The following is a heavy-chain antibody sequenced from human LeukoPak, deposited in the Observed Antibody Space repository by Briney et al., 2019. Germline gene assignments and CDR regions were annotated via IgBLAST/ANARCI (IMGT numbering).Heavy chain of an antibody. V-gene: IGHV1-69*05. Sequence: GASVKVSCKASGGTFSSYAISWVRQAPGQGLEWMGGIIPIFGTANYAQKFQGRVTITTDESTSTAYMELSSLRSEDTAVYYCMRGMGGYFDYWGQGTLVTVSS. D-gene: IGHD2-15*01. CDR1: GGTFSSYA. CDR2: IIPIFGTA. CDR3: MRGMGGYFDY. J-gene: IGHJ4*02.